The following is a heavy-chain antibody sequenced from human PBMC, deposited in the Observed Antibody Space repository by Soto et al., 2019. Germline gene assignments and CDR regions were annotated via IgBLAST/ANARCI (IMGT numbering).Heavy chain of an antibody. CDR1: GGSFSGYI. CDR3: ARGRITGSSYSGGWYYFDH. Sequence: SETLSLTCAVHGGSFSGYIWTWIRQPPGKGLQWIGQINDSGSTYYNPSLRSRVIISMHTSNDQFSLELTSVTAADTAMYYCARGRITGSSYSGGWYYFDHWGQGTQVTVS. CDR2: INDSGST. J-gene: IGHJ4*02. D-gene: IGHD1-26*01. V-gene: IGHV4-34*01.